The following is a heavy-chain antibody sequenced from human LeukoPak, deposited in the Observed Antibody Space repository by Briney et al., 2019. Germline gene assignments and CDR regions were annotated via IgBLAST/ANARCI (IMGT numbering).Heavy chain of an antibody. D-gene: IGHD1-26*01. J-gene: IGHJ4*02. CDR1: GFTFSGHW. CDR2: IKQDGYEK. CDR3: ARDKIVGPTTLDY. V-gene: IGHV3-7*01. Sequence: GGSLRLSCAASGFTFSGHWMSRVRQTPGKGLEWVANIKQDGYEKYYVDSVKGRFTISRDNAKNSLYLQMNSLRADDTAVYYCARDKIVGPTTLDYWGQGTLVTVSS.